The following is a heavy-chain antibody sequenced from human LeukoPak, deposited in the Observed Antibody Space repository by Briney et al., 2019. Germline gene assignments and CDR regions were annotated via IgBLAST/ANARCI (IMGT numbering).Heavy chain of an antibody. CDR1: GGSISSGSYY. D-gene: IGHD3-22*01. CDR2: IYTSGST. CDR3: AREGQTYYYDSSGYYKNWFDP. Sequence: SETLSLTCTVSGGSISSGSYYWSWIRQPAGKGLEWIGRIYTSGSTNYNPSLKSRVTISVDTSKNQFSLKLSSVTAADTAVYYRAREGQTYYYDSSGYYKNWFDPWGQGTLATVSS. V-gene: IGHV4-61*02. J-gene: IGHJ5*02.